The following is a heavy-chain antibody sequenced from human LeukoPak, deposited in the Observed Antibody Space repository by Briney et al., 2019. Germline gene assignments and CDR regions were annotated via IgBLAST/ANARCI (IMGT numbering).Heavy chain of an antibody. D-gene: IGHD4-11*01. V-gene: IGHV4-38-2*02. Sequence: KPSETLSLTCAVSGYSISSGYYWGWIRQPPGKGLEWIRSIYHSGSTYYNPSLKSRVTISVDTSKNQFSLKLSSVTAADTAVYYCAREAITVTIYWGQGTLVTVSS. CDR3: AREAITVTIY. J-gene: IGHJ4*02. CDR2: IYHSGST. CDR1: GYSISSGYY.